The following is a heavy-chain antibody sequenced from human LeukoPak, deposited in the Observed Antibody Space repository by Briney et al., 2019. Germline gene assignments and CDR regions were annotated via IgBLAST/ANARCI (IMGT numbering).Heavy chain of an antibody. D-gene: IGHD3-3*01. J-gene: IGHJ4*02. V-gene: IGHV3-11*04. CDR2: ISSSGSTI. CDR1: GFTFSDYY. CDR3: ARGGRFRFLEWLNPLDY. Sequence: PGGSLRLSCAASGFTFSDYYMSRIRQAPGKGLEWVSYISSSGSTIYYADSVKGRFTISRDNSKNTLYLQMNSLRAEDTAVYYCARGGRFRFLEWLNPLDYWGQGTLVTVSS.